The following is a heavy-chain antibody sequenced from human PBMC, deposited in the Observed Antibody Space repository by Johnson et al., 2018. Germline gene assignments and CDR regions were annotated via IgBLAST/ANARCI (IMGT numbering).Heavy chain of an antibody. D-gene: IGHD1-7*01. V-gene: IGHV3-21*01. J-gene: IGHJ6*02. CDR3: ARDIGGELELRRNYYYFYGMDV. CDR2: ISSSGSYI. Sequence: VQLVESGGGLVKPGGSLRLSCAASGFTFSAYSFNWVRQAPGKGLEWVSSISSSGSYIYYADSVKGRFTISRDKVKKSLYLQMDSLGAEDTAVYYCARDIGGELELRRNYYYFYGMDVWGHGTTVIVSS. CDR1: GFTFSAYS.